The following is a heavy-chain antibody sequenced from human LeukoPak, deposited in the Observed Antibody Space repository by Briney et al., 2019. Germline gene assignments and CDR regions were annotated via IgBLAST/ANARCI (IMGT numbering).Heavy chain of an antibody. Sequence: ASVKVSCKASGYTFTSYGISWVRQAPGQGLEWMGWVSAYNGNTNYAQKLQGRVTMTTDTSTSTAYMELRSLRSDDTAVYYCARDFPRDYDILTGYYMAGWFYPWGQGTLVTVSS. CDR3: ARDFPRDYDILTGYYMAGWFYP. CDR1: GYTFTSYG. J-gene: IGHJ5*02. D-gene: IGHD3-9*01. CDR2: VSAYNGNT. V-gene: IGHV1-18*01.